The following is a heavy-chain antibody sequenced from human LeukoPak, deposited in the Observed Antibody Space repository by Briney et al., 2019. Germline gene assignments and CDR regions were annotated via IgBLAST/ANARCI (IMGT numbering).Heavy chain of an antibody. CDR1: GFTFSSYA. V-gene: IGHV3-23*01. Sequence: PGGSLRLSCAASGFTFSSYAMSWVRQAPGKGLEWVAAISGSGGSTYYADSVKGRFTISRDNSKNTLYLQMNSLRAEDTAVYYCAKAGRLLRFLEWLGYYMDVWGKGTTVTVSS. CDR3: AKAGRLLRFLEWLGYYMDV. CDR2: ISGSGGST. D-gene: IGHD3-3*01. J-gene: IGHJ6*03.